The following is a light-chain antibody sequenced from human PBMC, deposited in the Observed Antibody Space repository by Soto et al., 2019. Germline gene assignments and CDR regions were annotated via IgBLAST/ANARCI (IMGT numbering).Light chain of an antibody. V-gene: IGKV3-15*01. CDR3: QEFNKWPPV. CDR1: QSVGRN. CDR2: DAS. Sequence: EIMMTQSPVILSVSPGERATLSCRASQSVGRNLAWYQQKPGQAPRLLIYDASNRATGIPARFSGSGSGTEFTLIINSLQSEDFAVYYCQEFNKWPPVFGPGTKVDIK. J-gene: IGKJ3*01.